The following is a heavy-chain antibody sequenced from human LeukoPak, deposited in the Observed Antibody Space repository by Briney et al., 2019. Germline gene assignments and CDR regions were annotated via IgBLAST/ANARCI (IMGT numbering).Heavy chain of an antibody. V-gene: IGHV6-1*01. D-gene: IGHD6-13*01. CDR3: ARGTAAPGLGF. J-gene: IGHJ4*02. Sequence: SQTLSLTCAISGDSVSNSSAACNWIRQSPSRGLEWLGRTFYRSKWGSNYALSVKSRITINADTSKNQISLQLNSVTPDDSAVYYCARGTAAPGLGFWGQGTLVTVSS. CDR2: TFYRSKWGS. CDR1: GDSVSNSSAA.